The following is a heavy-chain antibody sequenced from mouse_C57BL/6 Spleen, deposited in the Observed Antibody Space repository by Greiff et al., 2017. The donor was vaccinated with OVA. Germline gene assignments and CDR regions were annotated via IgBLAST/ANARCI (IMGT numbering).Heavy chain of an antibody. D-gene: IGHD1-1*01. V-gene: IGHV1-82*01. J-gene: IGHJ2*01. Sequence: QVQLKESGPELVKPGASVKISCKASGYAFSSSWMNWVKQRPGKGLEWIGRIYPGDGDTNYNGKFKGKATLTADKSSSTAYMQLSSLTSEDSAVYFCARKTVGYFDYWGQGTTLTVSS. CDR3: ARKTVGYFDY. CDR2: IYPGDGDT. CDR1: GYAFSSSW.